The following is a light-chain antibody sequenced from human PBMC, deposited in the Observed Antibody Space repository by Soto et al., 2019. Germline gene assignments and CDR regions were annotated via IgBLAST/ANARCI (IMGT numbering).Light chain of an antibody. CDR3: QSYYSSNHALV. V-gene: IGLV6-57*01. CDR2: EDY. J-gene: IGLJ2*01. CDR1: SGNIASNY. Sequence: NFMLTQPHSVSESQGKTVSISCTRSSGNIASNYVQWYQQRPGSSPTTVICEDYKRPSGVPDRFSGSIDTSSNSASLTISGLKSEDEADYYCQSYYSSNHALVFGGGTKLTVL.